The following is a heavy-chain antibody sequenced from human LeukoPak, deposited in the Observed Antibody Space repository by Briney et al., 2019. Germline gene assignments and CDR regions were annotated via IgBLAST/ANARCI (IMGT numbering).Heavy chain of an antibody. D-gene: IGHD6-19*01. CDR2: IKHSGST. Sequence: SETLSLTCAVYGGSFSGYYWSWIRQPPGKGLEWIGEIKHSGSTNYNPSLKCRVTISVDTSKNQFSLKLSSVTAADTAVYYCARVPRPHYSSGWYHWFDPWGQGTLVTVSS. CDR1: GGSFSGYY. J-gene: IGHJ5*02. CDR3: ARVPRPHYSSGWYHWFDP. V-gene: IGHV4-34*01.